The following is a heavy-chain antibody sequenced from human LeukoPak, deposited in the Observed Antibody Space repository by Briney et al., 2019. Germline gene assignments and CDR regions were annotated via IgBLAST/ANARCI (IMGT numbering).Heavy chain of an antibody. D-gene: IGHD3-22*01. V-gene: IGHV4-59*01. Sequence: LETLSLTCSVSGDSMSGYYWNWIRQPPGKGLEWIGYVYFTGGTNYNLSLKSRVTISVDTSKNQLALKLTSVTAADTAVYYCARGVRSGYYYGFDYWGQGTLVTVPS. CDR3: ARGVRSGYYYGFDY. CDR2: VYFTGGT. CDR1: GDSMSGYY. J-gene: IGHJ4*02.